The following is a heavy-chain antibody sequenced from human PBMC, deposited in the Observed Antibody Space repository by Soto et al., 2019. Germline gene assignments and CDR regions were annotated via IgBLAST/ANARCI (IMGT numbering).Heavy chain of an antibody. Sequence: SETLSLTCTVSRDSSSNNNFYWGWIRQPPGKGLEWIGSIYYSGSTYYNPSLKSRVTISVDTSNNQLSLKLSSVTAADTAVYYCARHYGYYSHYMDVWTKGTTVTVSS. J-gene: IGHJ6*03. CDR1: RDSSSNNNFY. V-gene: IGHV4-39*01. CDR3: ARHYGYYSHYMDV. D-gene: IGHD3-10*01. CDR2: IYYSGST.